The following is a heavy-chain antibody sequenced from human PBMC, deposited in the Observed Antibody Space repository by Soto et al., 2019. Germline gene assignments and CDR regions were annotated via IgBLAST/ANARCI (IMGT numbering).Heavy chain of an antibody. CDR1: GGSISNNNC. V-gene: IGHV4-4*02. CDR2: IYHNGTA. J-gene: IGHJ6*02. Sequence: QVQLQESGPGLVKPSGALSLTCAVSGGSISNNNCWNWVRQPPGKGLEWIGEIYHNGTANYHPSLKSRVDISVNQSNNQFSLTLNSVTAADTAVYYCARRRITTFGVVITGYGMDVWGQGTTVTVSS. CDR3: ARRRITTFGVVITGYGMDV. D-gene: IGHD3-3*01.